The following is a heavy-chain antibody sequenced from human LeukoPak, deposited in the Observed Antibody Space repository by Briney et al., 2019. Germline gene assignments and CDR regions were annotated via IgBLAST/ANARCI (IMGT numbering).Heavy chain of an antibody. CDR3: ANLYSSLSSSSWFDP. J-gene: IGHJ5*02. Sequence: GGSLRLSCAASGFTFSSYAMSWVRQAPGKGLEWVSAISGSGGSTYYADSVKGRFTISRDNSKTTLYLQMNSLRAEDTAVYYCANLYSSLSSSSWFDPWGQGTLVTVSS. D-gene: IGHD6-6*01. V-gene: IGHV3-23*01. CDR2: ISGSGGST. CDR1: GFTFSSYA.